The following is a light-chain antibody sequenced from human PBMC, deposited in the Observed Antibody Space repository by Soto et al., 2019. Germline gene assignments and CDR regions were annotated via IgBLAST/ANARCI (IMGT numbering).Light chain of an antibody. Sequence: QSALTQPPSASGSPGQSVTISCTGTSSDVGGYNYVSWYQQHPGKAPKLVISEVSKRPSGVPDRFSGSKSANTASLTVSGLQAEDEADYYCSSFAGSNTSVFGGGTKVTVL. J-gene: IGLJ3*02. CDR1: SSDVGGYNY. CDR2: EVS. V-gene: IGLV2-8*01. CDR3: SSFAGSNTSV.